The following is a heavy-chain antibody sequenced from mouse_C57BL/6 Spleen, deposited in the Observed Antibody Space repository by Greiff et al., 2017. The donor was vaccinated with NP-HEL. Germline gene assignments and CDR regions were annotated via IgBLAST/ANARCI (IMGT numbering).Heavy chain of an antibody. CDR1: GYTFTSYW. CDR2: IDPSDSYT. D-gene: IGHD4-1*01. CDR3: ARGLGRPFAG. J-gene: IGHJ3*01. Sequence: VQLQQPGAELVMPGASVKLSCKASGYTFTSYWMHWVKQRPGQGLEWIGEIDPSDSYTNYNQKFKGKSTLTVDKSSSTAYMQLSSLTSEDSAVYYCARGLGRPFAGWGQGAMVTVSA. V-gene: IGHV1-69*01.